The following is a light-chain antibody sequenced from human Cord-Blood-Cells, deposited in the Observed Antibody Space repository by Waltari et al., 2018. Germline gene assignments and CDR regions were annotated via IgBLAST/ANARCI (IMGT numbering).Light chain of an antibody. CDR3: QQYYSTPPT. J-gene: IGKJ2*01. Sequence: DIVMTQSQDSLAVSLGERATINCKSSQSVLYSSNNKNDLAWYQQKPGQPPKLLIYWASTRESGVPDRFSGSGSGTDFTLTISSLQAEDVAVYYCQQYYSTPPTFGQGTKLEIK. V-gene: IGKV4-1*01. CDR1: QSVLYSSNNKND. CDR2: WAS.